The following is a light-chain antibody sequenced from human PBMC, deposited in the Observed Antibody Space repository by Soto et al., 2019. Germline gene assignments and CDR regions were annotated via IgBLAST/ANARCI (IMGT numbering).Light chain of an antibody. CDR3: HNYADSPHT. CDR1: QSVRSGS. CDR2: GAS. V-gene: IGKV3-20*01. J-gene: IGKJ5*01. Sequence: EIVLTQSPGTLSLSPGERATLSCRASQSVRSGSLAWYQQKPGQAPRLLIFGASSRATDIPDRFSGSGYGTDFTLTISRLEPEDFAVYYCHNYADSPHTFGQGTRLEIK.